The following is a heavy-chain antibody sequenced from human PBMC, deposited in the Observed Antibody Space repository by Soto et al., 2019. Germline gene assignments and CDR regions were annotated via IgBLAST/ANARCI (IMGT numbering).Heavy chain of an antibody. Sequence: GGSLRLSCAASGFTFSSYWMSWVRQAPGKGLEWVANIKQDGSEKYYVDSVKGRFTISRDNAKNSLYLQMNSLRAEDTVVYYCAREGHYYGSVSYYNFDAFDIWGQGTMVTVSS. CDR1: GFTFSSYW. V-gene: IGHV3-7*01. D-gene: IGHD3-10*01. CDR3: AREGHYYGSVSYYNFDAFDI. CDR2: IKQDGSEK. J-gene: IGHJ3*02.